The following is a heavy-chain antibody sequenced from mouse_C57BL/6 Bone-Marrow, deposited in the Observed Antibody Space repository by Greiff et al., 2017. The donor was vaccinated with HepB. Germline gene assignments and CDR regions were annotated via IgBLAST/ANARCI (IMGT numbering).Heavy chain of an antibody. D-gene: IGHD1-1*01. J-gene: IGHJ2*01. CDR2: IDPENGDT. V-gene: IGHV14-4*01. CDR1: GFNIKDDY. CDR3: ITTVVAHYFDY. Sequence: EVQLQQSGAELVRPGASVKLSCTASGFNIKDDYMHWVKQRPEQGLEWIGWIDPENGDTEYASKFQGKATITADTSSNTAYLQLSSLTSEYTAVYYCITTVVAHYFDYWGQGTTLTVSS.